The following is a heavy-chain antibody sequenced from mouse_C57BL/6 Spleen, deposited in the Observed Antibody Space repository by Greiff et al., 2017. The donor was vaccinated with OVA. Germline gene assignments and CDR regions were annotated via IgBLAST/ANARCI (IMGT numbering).Heavy chain of an antibody. CDR1: GYSFTASY. J-gene: IGHJ2*01. CDR2: INPSTGGT. V-gene: IGHV1-42*01. CDR3: ARSGPSYAFDY. Sequence: VQLKESGPELLKPGASVKISCKASGYSFTASYMNWVRQSPEKSLEWIGEINPSTGGTTYNQKFKAKATLTVDKSSSTAYMQLKSLTSEDSAVYYCARSGPSYAFDYWGQGTTLTVSS. D-gene: IGHD2-14*01.